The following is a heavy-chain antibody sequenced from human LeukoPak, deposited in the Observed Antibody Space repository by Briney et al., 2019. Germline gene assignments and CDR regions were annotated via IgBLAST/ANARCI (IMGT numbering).Heavy chain of an antibody. Sequence: ASVKVSCKASGYTFTGYYMHWVRQAPGQGLEWMGWINPNSGGTNYAQKFQGWVTMTRDTSISTAYMELSRLRSDDTAVYYCARGLPYSSGWYTHWGQGTLVTVSS. CDR1: GYTFTGYY. V-gene: IGHV1-2*04. CDR3: ARGLPYSSGWYTH. J-gene: IGHJ4*02. D-gene: IGHD6-19*01. CDR2: INPNSGGT.